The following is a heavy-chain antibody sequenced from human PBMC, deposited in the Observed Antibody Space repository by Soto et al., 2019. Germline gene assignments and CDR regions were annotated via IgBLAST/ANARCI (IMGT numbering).Heavy chain of an antibody. V-gene: IGHV3-23*01. CDR3: AKNQERELPRVIDF. CDR1: GFTFSSFA. J-gene: IGHJ4*02. Sequence: EMQLLESGGGLVQPGGSLRLSCAASGFTFSSFAMSWVRQAPGKGLDWVSAISGSGGSTYSADSVRGRFTISRDRSKNTLYLQMSSLRAEDTALYYCAKNQERELPRVIDFWGQGTLVTVSS. CDR2: ISGSGGST. D-gene: IGHD1-7*01.